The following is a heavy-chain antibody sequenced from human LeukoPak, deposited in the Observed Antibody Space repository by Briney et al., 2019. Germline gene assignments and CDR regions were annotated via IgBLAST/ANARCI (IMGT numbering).Heavy chain of an antibody. V-gene: IGHV1-2*02. Sequence: VASVKVSCKASGYTFTGYYMHWLRQAPGQGLEWMAWINPNSGGTNYAQKCQGRVTMTRDTSISTAYMELSRLTSDDTAVYYCARGYGGNSFTPWGQGTLVTVSS. CDR1: GYTFTGYY. J-gene: IGHJ5*02. D-gene: IGHD4-23*01. CDR3: ARGYGGNSFTP. CDR2: INPNSGGT.